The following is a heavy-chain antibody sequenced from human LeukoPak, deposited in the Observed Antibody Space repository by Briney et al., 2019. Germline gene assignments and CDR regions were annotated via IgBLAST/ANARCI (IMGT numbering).Heavy chain of an antibody. D-gene: IGHD5-18*01. J-gene: IGHJ4*02. Sequence: SETLSLTCAVSGGSISSGGYSWSWIRQPPGKGLEWIGYIYHSGSTYYNPSLKSRVTISVDRSKNQFSLKLSSVTAADTAVYYCARGQNSYGLRSLDYWGQGTLVTVSS. CDR2: IYHSGST. CDR3: ARGQNSYGLRSLDY. V-gene: IGHV4-30-2*01. CDR1: GGSISSGGYS.